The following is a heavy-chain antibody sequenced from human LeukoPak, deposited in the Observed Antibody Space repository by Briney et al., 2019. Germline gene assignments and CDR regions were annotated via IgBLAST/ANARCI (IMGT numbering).Heavy chain of an antibody. Sequence: SETLSLTCAVYGESFSGYYWSWIRQPPGKGLEWIGEINHSGSTNYNPSLKSRVTISVDTSKNQFSLTLSSVTAADTAVYYCAILYGDYEYYFDYWGQGTLVTVSS. CDR1: GESFSGYY. J-gene: IGHJ4*02. CDR2: INHSGST. CDR3: AILYGDYEYYFDY. V-gene: IGHV4-34*01. D-gene: IGHD4-17*01.